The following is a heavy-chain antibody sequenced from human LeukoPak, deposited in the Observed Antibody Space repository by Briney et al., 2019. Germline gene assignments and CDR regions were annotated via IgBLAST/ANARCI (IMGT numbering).Heavy chain of an antibody. V-gene: IGHV4-59*01. CDR2: IYYSGST. CDR1: GGSLRSYY. J-gene: IGHJ4*02. CDR3: ARGGISWYYFDY. Sequence: PSETLSLTCTVSGGSLRSYYWNWIRQPPGKGLEWIGYIYYSGSTNYNPSLKTRVTISVDTSKNQFSLKLNSVTAADTAVYSCARGGISWYYFDYWGQGTPVTVSS. D-gene: IGHD6-13*01.